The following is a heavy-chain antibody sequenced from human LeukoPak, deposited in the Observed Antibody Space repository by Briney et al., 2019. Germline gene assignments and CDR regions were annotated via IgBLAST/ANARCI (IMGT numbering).Heavy chain of an antibody. Sequence: PGGSLRLSCEASGFSFSGYAMSWVRQAPGKGLEWVSVIYSGGSTYYADSVKGRFTISRDNSKNTLYLQMNSLRAEDTAVYYCARMNYYGSGSPRSLDYWGQGTLVTVSS. J-gene: IGHJ4*02. CDR3: ARMNYYGSGSPRSLDY. V-gene: IGHV3-53*01. CDR1: GFSFSGYA. CDR2: IYSGGST. D-gene: IGHD3-10*01.